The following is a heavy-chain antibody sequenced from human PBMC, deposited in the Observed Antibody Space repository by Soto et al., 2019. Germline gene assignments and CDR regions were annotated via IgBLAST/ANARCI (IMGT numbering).Heavy chain of an antibody. J-gene: IGHJ4*02. Sequence: SETLSLTCAVSGGSISSGGYSWSWIRQPPGKGLEWIGYIYHSGSTYYNPSLKSRVTISVDRSKNQFSLKLSSVTAADTAVYYCARGAGSFDYWGQGTLVTVS. CDR2: IYHSGST. CDR3: ARGAGSFDY. CDR1: GGSISSGGYS. D-gene: IGHD3-16*01. V-gene: IGHV4-30-2*01.